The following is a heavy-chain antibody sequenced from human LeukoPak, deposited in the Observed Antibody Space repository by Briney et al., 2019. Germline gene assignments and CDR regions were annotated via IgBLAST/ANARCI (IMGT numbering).Heavy chain of an antibody. CDR1: GYTFTSYD. CDR3: ARPNSVLRFLEWPKGGYYYYYMDV. J-gene: IGHJ6*03. D-gene: IGHD3-3*01. Sequence: ASVKVSCKASGYTFTSYDINWVRQATGQGLEWMGWMNPNSGNTGYAQKFQGRVTMTRNTSISTAYMELSSLRSEDTAVYYCARPNSVLRFLEWPKGGYYYYYMDVWGKGTMVTVSS. V-gene: IGHV1-8*01. CDR2: MNPNSGNT.